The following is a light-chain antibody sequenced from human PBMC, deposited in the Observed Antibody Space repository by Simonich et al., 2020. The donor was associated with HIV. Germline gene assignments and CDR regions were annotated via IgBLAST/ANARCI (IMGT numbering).Light chain of an antibody. CDR2: CES. V-gene: IGKV4-1*01. Sequence: DIVMTQSPDSLAVSLGERATINCKSSQIVLYSSNNKNYLAWYQQKPGQPPKLLIYCESTRESGVPNRCSGSGSGTDFTLTISSLQAEDVAVYYCQQYYSTPWTFGQGTKVEIK. CDR1: QIVLYSSNNKNY. J-gene: IGKJ1*01. CDR3: QQYYSTPWT.